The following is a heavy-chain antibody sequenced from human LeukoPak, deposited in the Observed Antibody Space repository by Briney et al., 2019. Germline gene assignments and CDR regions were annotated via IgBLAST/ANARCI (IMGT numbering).Heavy chain of an antibody. CDR3: AKDRAAYYGYVWGSLFDY. V-gene: IGHV3-23*01. D-gene: IGHD3-16*01. J-gene: IGHJ4*02. CDR2: ISGSGGST. CDR1: GFTFSSYA. Sequence: GGSLRLSCAASGFTFSSYAMSWVRQAPGKGLEWVSAISGSGGSTYYADSVKGRFTISRDNSKNTLYLQMNSLRAEDTAVYYCAKDRAAYYGYVWGSLFDYWGQGTLVTVSS.